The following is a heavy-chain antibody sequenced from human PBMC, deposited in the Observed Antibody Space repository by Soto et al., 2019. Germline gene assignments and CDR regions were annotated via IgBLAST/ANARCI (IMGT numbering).Heavy chain of an antibody. Sequence: GGSLRLSCAASGFSFSSHNMHWVRQGPGQGLHWVARITPDGTSTWYAGSVRGRFTVSRDNAKNTLFLQMNSLRAEDTGVYYCGTRWNVNDWFDPWGQGTLVTVYS. CDR1: GFSFSSHN. J-gene: IGHJ5*02. D-gene: IGHD1-1*01. V-gene: IGHV3-74*01. CDR2: ITPDGTST. CDR3: GTRWNVNDWFDP.